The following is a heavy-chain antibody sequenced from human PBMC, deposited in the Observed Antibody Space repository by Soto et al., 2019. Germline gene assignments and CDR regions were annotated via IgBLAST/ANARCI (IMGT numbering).Heavy chain of an antibody. D-gene: IGHD6-13*01. CDR2: IYYSGST. J-gene: IGHJ3*02. CDR3: ARAGYSSSWYDWGAFDI. CDR1: GGSISSYY. V-gene: IGHV4-59*01. Sequence: QVQLQESGPGLVKPSETLSLTCTVSGGSISSYYWSWIRQPPGKGLEWIGYIYYSGSTNYNPSLKSRVTISVDTSKNQFSLKLSSVTAADTAVYYCARAGYSSSWYDWGAFDIWGQGTMVTVSS.